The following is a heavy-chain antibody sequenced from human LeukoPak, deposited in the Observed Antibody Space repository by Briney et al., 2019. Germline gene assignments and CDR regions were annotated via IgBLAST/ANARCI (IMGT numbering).Heavy chain of an antibody. J-gene: IGHJ4*02. CDR3: ARWMSGSNWGFDH. Sequence: GGSLRLSCAASGFTFSNYAMSWVRQAPGKGLEWVSAISGSASSTYHADSVKGRFTISRDNSKNTLYLQMNSLRADDTALYYCARWMSGSNWGFDHWGQGTLVTVSS. CDR1: GFTFSNYA. V-gene: IGHV3-23*01. CDR2: ISGSASST. D-gene: IGHD5-24*01.